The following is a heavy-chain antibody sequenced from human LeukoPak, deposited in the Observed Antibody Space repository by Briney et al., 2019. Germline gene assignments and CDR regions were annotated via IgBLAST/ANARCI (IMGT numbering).Heavy chain of an antibody. D-gene: IGHD3-10*01. CDR2: ISYDGYNK. J-gene: IGHJ4*02. V-gene: IGHV3-30*03. Sequence: GKSLRLSCAASGFTFSSYAMHWVRQASGKGLEWVALISYDGYNKYYADSVRGRFTISRDNSKNTLYLQMNSLRAEDTAVYYCARDPSVKGYWGQGTLVTVSS. CDR3: ARDPSVKGY. CDR1: GFTFSSYA.